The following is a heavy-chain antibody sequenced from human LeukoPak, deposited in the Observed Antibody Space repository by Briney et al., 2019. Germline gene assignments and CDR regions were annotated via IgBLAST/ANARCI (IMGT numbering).Heavy chain of an antibody. CDR3: ARDGMVRGVIIWDAFDI. V-gene: IGHV3-48*02. J-gene: IGHJ3*02. CDR1: GFTFSSYS. D-gene: IGHD3-10*01. CDR2: ISSSSSTI. Sequence: QPGGSLRLSCAASGFTFSSYSMNWVRQAPGKGLEWVSYISSSSSTIYYADSVKGRFTISRDNAKNSLYLQMNSLRDEDTAVYYCARDGMVRGVIIWDAFDIWGQGTMVTVSP.